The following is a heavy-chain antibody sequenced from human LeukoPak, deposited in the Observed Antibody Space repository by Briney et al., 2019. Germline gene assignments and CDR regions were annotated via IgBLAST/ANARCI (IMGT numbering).Heavy chain of an antibody. CDR1: GFTFSDYY. V-gene: IGHV3-11*04. CDR2: ISSSGSTI. J-gene: IGHJ6*03. Sequence: PGGSLRLSRAASGFTFSDYYMSWIRQAPGKGLEWVSYISSSGSTIYYADSVKGRFTISRDNAKNSLYLQMNSLRAEDTAVYYCARDQYQLLWGYYYYYYMDVWGKGTTVTVSS. D-gene: IGHD2-2*01. CDR3: ARDQYQLLWGYYYYYYMDV.